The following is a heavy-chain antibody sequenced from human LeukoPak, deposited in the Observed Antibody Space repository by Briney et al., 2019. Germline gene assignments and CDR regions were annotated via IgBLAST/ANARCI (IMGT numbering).Heavy chain of an antibody. CDR1: GFTSSSYW. D-gene: IGHD6-13*01. V-gene: IGHV3-74*01. Sequence: PGGSLRLSCAASGFTSSSYWMHWVRQAPGKGLVWVSRINSDGSSTSYADSVKGRFTISRDNAKNTLYLQMNSLRAEDTAMYYCANTGSSSWGPFDPWGQGTLVTVSS. J-gene: IGHJ5*02. CDR2: INSDGSST. CDR3: ANTGSSSWGPFDP.